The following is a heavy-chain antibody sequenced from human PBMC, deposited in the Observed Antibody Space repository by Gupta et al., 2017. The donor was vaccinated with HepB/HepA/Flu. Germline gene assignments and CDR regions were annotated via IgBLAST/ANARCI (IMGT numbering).Heavy chain of an antibody. CDR3: GGDPGSDNPIDY. J-gene: IGHJ4*01. D-gene: IGHD1-1*01. Sequence: VQLVESGGGVLQPGRSLRLFCAASGFPFNQFGMHWVRQAPGKGLEWVAVIWMDGTKKVYADAVKGRFTISRDNSKNTLYLKMDRLTAEDTALDYGGGDPGSDNPIDYWGHGTPVTVSS. CDR1: GFPFNQFG. V-gene: IGHV3-33*01. CDR2: IWMDGTKK.